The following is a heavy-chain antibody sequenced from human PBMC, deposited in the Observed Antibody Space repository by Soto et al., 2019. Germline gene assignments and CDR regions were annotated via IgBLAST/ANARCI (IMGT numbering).Heavy chain of an antibody. Sequence: EVQLWDSGGAWWNPGESRRLSGLASELTFRDSTMIWVRQAPGRGLGWVSSTLGSGKKKYYADSVKGRFSISRDNSKNTLFLQMTSLRAEDTAIYYCAKDAVTGNGEWDWFDPWGQGTLVIVST. CDR3: AKDAVTGNGEWDWFDP. D-gene: IGHD6-19*01. CDR2: TLGSGKKK. J-gene: IGHJ5*02. CDR1: ELTFRDST. V-gene: IGHV3-23*01.